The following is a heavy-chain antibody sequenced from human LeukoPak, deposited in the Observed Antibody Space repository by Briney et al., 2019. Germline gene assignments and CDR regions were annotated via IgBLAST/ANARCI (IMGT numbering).Heavy chain of an antibody. V-gene: IGHV3-23*01. Sequence: GGSLRLSCAASGFTFSSHGMSWVRQAPGKGLEWVSTISDSGDNTYYADSVKGRFTISRDNSKNTLYLQMNSLRAEDTAVYYCAKVTYGSGTYGAFDYWGQGTLVTVSS. CDR1: GFTFSSHG. J-gene: IGHJ4*02. D-gene: IGHD3-10*01. CDR2: ISDSGDNT. CDR3: AKVTYGSGTYGAFDY.